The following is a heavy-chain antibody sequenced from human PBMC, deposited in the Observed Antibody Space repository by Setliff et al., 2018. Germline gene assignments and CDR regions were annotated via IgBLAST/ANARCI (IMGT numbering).Heavy chain of an antibody. V-gene: IGHV4-34*01. CDR2: INHRGST. CDR3: AREARYSYGHRTFDY. J-gene: IGHJ4*02. CDR1: GGTFSDYY. D-gene: IGHD5-18*01. Sequence: SETLSLTCAASGGTFSDYYWTWIRQPPGKGLEWVGEINHRGSTNYNPSLKSRVTISVDTSKNQFSLKLSSVTAADTAVYYCAREARYSYGHRTFDYWGQGTLVTVSS.